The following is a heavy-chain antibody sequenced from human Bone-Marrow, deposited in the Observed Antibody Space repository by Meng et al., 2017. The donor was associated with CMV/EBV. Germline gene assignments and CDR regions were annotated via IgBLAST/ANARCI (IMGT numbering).Heavy chain of an antibody. D-gene: IGHD2-21*02. Sequence: QGQRVQARAEVKKPGASVKVSCKASGYTVSTYFIHWFRQAPGQGLQWMGWLNPYSGDTHFAQKFQGRVTMTSDTSTNAVYMDLSSLSYDDTAIYFCTRVGDSGFGLDYWGQGTLVTVSS. CDR2: LNPYSGDT. CDR3: TRVGDSGFGLDY. V-gene: IGHV1-2*02. J-gene: IGHJ4*02. CDR1: GYTVSTYF.